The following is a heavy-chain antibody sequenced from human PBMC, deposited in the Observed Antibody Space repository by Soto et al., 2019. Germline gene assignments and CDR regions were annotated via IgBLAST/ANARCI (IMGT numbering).Heavy chain of an antibody. CDR3: ARDWESSIDS. CDR2: INPGNSDT. D-gene: IGHD3-16*01. CDR1: GYIFTRYA. J-gene: IGHJ4*02. Sequence: VASVKVSCKASGYIFTRYAIHLVRQAPGQRLEWMGWINPGNSDTKYSQNFQGRVTITSDTSASTVYMELSRLRSEDTTVYYCARDWESSIDSWGQGTLVTVSS. V-gene: IGHV1-3*01.